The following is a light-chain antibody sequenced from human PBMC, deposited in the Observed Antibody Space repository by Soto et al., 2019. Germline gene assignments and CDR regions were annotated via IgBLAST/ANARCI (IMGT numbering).Light chain of an antibody. CDR1: QSISSY. J-gene: IGKJ4*01. CDR3: QQSYSTLFT. Sequence: DIQMTQSPSSLSASVGDRVTITCRASQSISSYLNWYQQKPGKAPKHLIYAASSVQSGVPSRFSGSGSRTDFTLTISSLQPEDFASYYCQQSYSTLFTFGGGTKVEIK. CDR2: AAS. V-gene: IGKV1-39*01.